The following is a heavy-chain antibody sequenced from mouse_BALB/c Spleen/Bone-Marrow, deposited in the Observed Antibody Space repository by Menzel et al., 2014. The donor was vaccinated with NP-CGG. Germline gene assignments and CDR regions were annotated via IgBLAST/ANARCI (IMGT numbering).Heavy chain of an antibody. CDR3: AREGSYGNYCLAWFAY. V-gene: IGHV1S56*01. J-gene: IGHJ3*01. CDR2: IYPGNVNT. CDR1: GYTFTSYY. Sequence: QVQLKQSGPELVKPGASVRISCKASGYTFTSYYIHWVKQRPGQGLEWIGWIYPGNVNTKYNEKFKGKATLTADKSPSTIYMQLSSLTCEDSAVYFCAREGSYGNYCLAWFAYWGLGTLVPVSA. D-gene: IGHD2-1*01.